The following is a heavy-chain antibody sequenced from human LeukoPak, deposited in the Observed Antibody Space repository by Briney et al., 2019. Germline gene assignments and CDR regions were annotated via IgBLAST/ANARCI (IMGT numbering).Heavy chain of an antibody. D-gene: IGHD3-9*01. CDR3: ARGHFHRLRYFDSTHGIRGGIDP. V-gene: IGHV1-69*05. CDR1: GGTFSSYA. Sequence: SVKVSCKASGGTFSSYAISWVRQAPGQGLEWMGGIIPIFGTANYAQKFQGRVTITTDESTSTAYMELSRLRSDDTAVYYCARGHFHRLRYFDSTHGIRGGIDPWGQGTLVTVSS. J-gene: IGHJ5*02. CDR2: IIPIFGTA.